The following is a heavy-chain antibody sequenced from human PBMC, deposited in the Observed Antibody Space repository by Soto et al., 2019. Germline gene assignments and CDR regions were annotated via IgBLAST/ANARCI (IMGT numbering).Heavy chain of an antibody. CDR1: GGSISSYY. J-gene: IGHJ6*03. CDR3: AKVDYGGNSGYYYYMDV. CDR2: IYYSGST. D-gene: IGHD4-17*01. Sequence: SETLSLTCTVSGGSISSYYWSWIRQPPGKGLEWIGYIYYSGSTNYNPSLKSRVTISVDTSKNQFSLKLSSVTAADTAVYYCAKVDYGGNSGYYYYMDVWGKGTTVTVSS. V-gene: IGHV4-59*01.